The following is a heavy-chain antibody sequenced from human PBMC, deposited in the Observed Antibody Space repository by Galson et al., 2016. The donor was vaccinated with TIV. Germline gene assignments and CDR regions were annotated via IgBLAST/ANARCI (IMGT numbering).Heavy chain of an antibody. CDR1: GDTFSSYP. CDR3: AKDRNTAMDTYHYYYGMDV. D-gene: IGHD5-18*01. Sequence: SVKASCKASGDTFSSYPFNWVRQAPGQGLEWVGGFIPLFGTANYAQKFQGRVTISADESTSTLYMEVRSLRSEDTAVYCCAKDRNTAMDTYHYYYGMDVWGQGTTVIVSS. V-gene: IGHV1-69*13. CDR2: FIPLFGTA. J-gene: IGHJ6*02.